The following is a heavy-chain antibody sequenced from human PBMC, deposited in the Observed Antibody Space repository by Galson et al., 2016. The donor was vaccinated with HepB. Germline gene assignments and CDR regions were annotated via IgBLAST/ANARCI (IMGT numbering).Heavy chain of an antibody. CDR2: ITGSGGST. D-gene: IGHD3-16*01. Sequence: SLRLSCAASGFTFSSYAMSWVRQAPGKGLEWVSVITGSGGSTYYADSVKGRFTISRDNSKNTLYLQMNSLRAEETAVYYCAKDLVVRGGGSYVDDWGPGTLVTVSS. CDR3: AKDLVVRGGGSYVDD. CDR1: GFTFSSYA. V-gene: IGHV3-23*01. J-gene: IGHJ4*02.